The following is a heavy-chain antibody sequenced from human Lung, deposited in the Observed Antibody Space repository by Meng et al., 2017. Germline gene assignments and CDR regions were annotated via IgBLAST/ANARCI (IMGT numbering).Heavy chain of an antibody. CDR2: IYHSGCT. D-gene: IGHD6-19*01. CDR1: GGHINSSDW. Sequence: QDQLEEAAPAPVNPSGRLSLNVAVSGGHINSSDWWSWVRQPPGKGLEWIGEIYHSGCTNYKQSLKSRVTISVDKSKNQFSLKLSSVTAADTAVYYCARRGLWLDPQNFDYWGQGTLVTVSS. V-gene: IGHV4-4*02. CDR3: ARRGLWLDPQNFDY. J-gene: IGHJ4*02.